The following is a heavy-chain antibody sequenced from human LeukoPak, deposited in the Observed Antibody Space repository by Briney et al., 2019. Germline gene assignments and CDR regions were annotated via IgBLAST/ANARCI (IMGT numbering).Heavy chain of an antibody. D-gene: IGHD1-26*01. V-gene: IGHV4-4*09. J-gene: IGHJ4*02. CDR3: ASLRVGAIFDY. Sequence: SETLSLTCTASGGSISSYYWSWIRQPPGKGLEWIGYIYTSGSTNYNPSLKSRVTISVDTSKNQFSLKLSSVTAADTAVYYCASLRVGAIFDYWGQGTLVTVSS. CDR2: IYTSGST. CDR1: GGSISSYY.